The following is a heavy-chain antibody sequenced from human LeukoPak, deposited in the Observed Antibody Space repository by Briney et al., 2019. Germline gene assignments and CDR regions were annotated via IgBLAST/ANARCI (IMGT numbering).Heavy chain of an antibody. CDR1: GFIFNNYA. Sequence: PGGSLRLSCAGSGFIFNNYAMDWVRPPPGEGLGGGSGFIWNSGSIDYADSVKGRFTISRDNAKNSLYLQMNSLRVEDTAFYYCAKDNRRHYTSGPNPDSLHWGQGALVTVSS. CDR3: AKDNRRHYTSGPNPDSLH. D-gene: IGHD6-19*01. V-gene: IGHV3-9*01. CDR2: FIWNSGSI. J-gene: IGHJ4*02.